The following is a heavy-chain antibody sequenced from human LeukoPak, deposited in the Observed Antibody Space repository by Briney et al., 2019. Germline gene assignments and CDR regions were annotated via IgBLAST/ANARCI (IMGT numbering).Heavy chain of an antibody. CDR3: ARSTTVTSDSWFDP. D-gene: IGHD4-17*01. Sequence: SVKVSCKASGGTFSSYAISWVRQAPGQGLEWMGRIIPILGIANYAQKFQGRVTITADKSTSTAYMELSSLRPEDTAVYYCARSTTVTSDSWFDPWGQGTLVTVSS. J-gene: IGHJ5*02. V-gene: IGHV1-69*04. CDR1: GGTFSSYA. CDR2: IIPILGIA.